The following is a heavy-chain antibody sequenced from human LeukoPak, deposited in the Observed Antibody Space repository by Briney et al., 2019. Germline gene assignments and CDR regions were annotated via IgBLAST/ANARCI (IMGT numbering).Heavy chain of an antibody. CDR3: ARHRTTDYYYYGMDV. Sequence: GESLKISYKGSGYSFTSYWIGWVRQMPGKGLEWMGIIYPGDSDTRYSPSFQGQVTISADKSISTAYLQWSSLKASDTAMYYCARHRTTDYYYYGMDVWGQGTTVTVSS. D-gene: IGHD1-1*01. V-gene: IGHV5-51*01. CDR2: IYPGDSDT. J-gene: IGHJ6*02. CDR1: GYSFTSYW.